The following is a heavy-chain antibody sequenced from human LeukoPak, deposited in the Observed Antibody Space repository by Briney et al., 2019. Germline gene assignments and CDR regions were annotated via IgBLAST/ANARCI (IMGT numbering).Heavy chain of an antibody. Sequence: GGSLRLSCAASGFTFSNAWMSWVRQAPGKGLEWVAFMRYDGSNKYYADSVKGRFTISRDNSKNTLYLQMNSLRAEDTAVYYCAKDQRSYYYDSSGYCDYWGQGTLVTVSS. CDR2: MRYDGSNK. CDR3: AKDQRSYYYDSSGYCDY. CDR1: GFTFSNAW. D-gene: IGHD3-22*01. V-gene: IGHV3-30*02. J-gene: IGHJ4*02.